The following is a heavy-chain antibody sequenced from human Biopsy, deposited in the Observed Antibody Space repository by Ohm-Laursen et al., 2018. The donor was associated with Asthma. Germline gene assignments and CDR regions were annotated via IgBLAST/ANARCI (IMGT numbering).Heavy chain of an antibody. Sequence: LSLTCAVYGGSFSSNYWSWIRQTPGKGLEWLGDTHHNGYTHYNPSLSSRPTLSVDTSKNQFSLRLTSVTAADTAVYYCARGSSSRLSQWELLVSGGKRAHSYYGMDVWGQGTTVTVSS. V-gene: IGHV4-34*01. CDR2: THHNGYT. CDR3: ARGSSSRLSQWELLVSGGKRAHSYYGMDV. J-gene: IGHJ6*02. D-gene: IGHD1-26*01. CDR1: GGSFSSNY.